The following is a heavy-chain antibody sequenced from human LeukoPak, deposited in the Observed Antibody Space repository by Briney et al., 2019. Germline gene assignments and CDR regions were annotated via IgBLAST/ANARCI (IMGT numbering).Heavy chain of an antibody. J-gene: IGHJ4*02. CDR1: GGSISSSSYY. CDR3: ARRGGWLQPPYYFDY. Sequence: SETLSLTCTVSGGSISSSSYYWGWIRQPPGKGLEWIGSIYYSGSTYYNPSLKSRVTISVDTSKNQFSLKLSSVTAADTAVYYCARRGGWLQPPYYFDYWGQGTLVTVSS. CDR2: IYYSGST. V-gene: IGHV4-39*07. D-gene: IGHD5-24*01.